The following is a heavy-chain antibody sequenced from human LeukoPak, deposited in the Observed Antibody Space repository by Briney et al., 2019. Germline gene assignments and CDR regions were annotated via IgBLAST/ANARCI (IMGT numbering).Heavy chain of an antibody. CDR1: GGSISGYY. CDR3: ARGARRFDILTGYYSFYPYYFDY. V-gene: IGHV4-34*01. D-gene: IGHD3-9*01. Sequence: PSETLSLTCTVSGGSISGYYWSWIRQPPGKGLEWIGEINHSGSTNYNPSLKSRVTISVDTSKNQFSLKLSSVTAADTAVYYCARGARRFDILTGYYSFYPYYFDYWGQGTLVTVSS. J-gene: IGHJ4*02. CDR2: INHSGST.